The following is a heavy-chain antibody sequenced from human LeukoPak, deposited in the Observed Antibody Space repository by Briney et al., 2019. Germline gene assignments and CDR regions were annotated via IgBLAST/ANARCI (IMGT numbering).Heavy chain of an antibody. Sequence: SETLSLTCAVYGGSFSGYYWSWIRQPPGKGLEWIGEINHSGSTNYNPSLKSRVTISVDTSKNQFSLKLSSVTAADTAVYYCARGLSGEDIVVAPAAHQSGRGFDPWGQGTLVTVSS. V-gene: IGHV4-34*01. J-gene: IGHJ5*02. CDR2: INHSGST. CDR1: GGSFSGYY. D-gene: IGHD2-2*01. CDR3: ARGLSGEDIVVAPAAHQSGRGFDP.